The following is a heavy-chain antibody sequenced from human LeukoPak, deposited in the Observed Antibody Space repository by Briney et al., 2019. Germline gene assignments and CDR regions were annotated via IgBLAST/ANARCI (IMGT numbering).Heavy chain of an antibody. D-gene: IGHD3-22*01. V-gene: IGHV1-2*02. CDR1: GYTFTGYY. J-gene: IGHJ4*02. CDR3: ATQALRYYDSSGYYVY. CDR2: INPNSGGT. Sequence: AASVKVSCKTSGYTFTGYYMHWVRQAPGQGLEWMGWINPNSGGTNYAQKLQGRVTMTTDTSTSTAYMELRSLRSDDTAVYYCATQALRYYDSSGYYVYWGQGTLVTVSS.